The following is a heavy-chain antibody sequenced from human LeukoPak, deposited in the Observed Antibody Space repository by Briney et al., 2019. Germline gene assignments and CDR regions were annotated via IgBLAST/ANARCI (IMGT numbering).Heavy chain of an antibody. J-gene: IGHJ4*02. CDR1: GGSISSHY. Sequence: SVTLSLTCTVSGGSISSHYWSWIRQPPGKGLEWIGYIYYSGSTNYNPSLKSRVAMSVDTSKNQCSLKLSSVTAADTAVYYCARGGAAAAADYWGQGTLVTVSS. D-gene: IGHD6-13*01. V-gene: IGHV4-59*11. CDR2: IYYSGST. CDR3: ARGGAAAAADY.